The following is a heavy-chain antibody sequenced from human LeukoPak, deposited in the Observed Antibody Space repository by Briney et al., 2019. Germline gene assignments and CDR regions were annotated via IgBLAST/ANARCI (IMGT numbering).Heavy chain of an antibody. Sequence: PSETLSLTCTVSGGSISSSSYYWGWIRQPPGKGLEWIGSIYYDGSTYYNPSLKSRVTISVDTSKNQFSLKLSSVTAADTAVYHCARGVFTSSLAAAAGYWGQGTLVTVSS. CDR2: IYYDGST. CDR3: ARGVFTSSLAAAAGY. V-gene: IGHV4-39*07. J-gene: IGHJ4*02. D-gene: IGHD6-13*01. CDR1: GGSISSSSYY.